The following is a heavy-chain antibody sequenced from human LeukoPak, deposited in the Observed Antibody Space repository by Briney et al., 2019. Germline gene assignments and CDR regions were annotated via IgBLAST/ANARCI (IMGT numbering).Heavy chain of an antibody. CDR2: IYYSGST. CDR3: ARMDTTMNNAFDI. D-gene: IGHD5-18*01. V-gene: IGHV4-59*01. Sequence: PSETLSLTCTVSGGSISSYYWNWIRQPPGKGLEWIAYIYYSGSTTYNPSLKSRVTISVDTSKNQLSLRLSSVTAADTAVYYCARMDTTMNNAFDIWGQGTMVTVSS. CDR1: GGSISSYY. J-gene: IGHJ3*02.